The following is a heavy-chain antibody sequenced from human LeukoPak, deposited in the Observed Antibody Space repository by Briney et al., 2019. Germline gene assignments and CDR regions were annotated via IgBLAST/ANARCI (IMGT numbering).Heavy chain of an antibody. CDR1: GFTFSTYE. D-gene: IGHD4-17*01. CDR2: ISSSGSTI. V-gene: IGHV3-48*03. Sequence: GGSLRLSCAASGFTFSTYEMNWVRQAPGKGLEWVSYISSSGSTIYYADSAKGRFTISRDNAKKSLYLQMNSLRAEDTAVYYCARPLGYGDYIPLEYWGQGTLVTVSS. CDR3: ARPLGYGDYIPLEY. J-gene: IGHJ4*02.